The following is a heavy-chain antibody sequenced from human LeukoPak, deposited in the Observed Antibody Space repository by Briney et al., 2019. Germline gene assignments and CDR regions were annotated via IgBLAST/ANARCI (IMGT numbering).Heavy chain of an antibody. CDR2: IYSGGST. CDR3: ARDRSGYCAFDI. CDR1: GFTFSSYW. J-gene: IGHJ3*02. V-gene: IGHV3-66*01. D-gene: IGHD5-12*01. Sequence: PGGSLRLSCAASGFTFSSYWMSWVRQAPGKGLEWVSVIYSGGSTYYADSVKGRFTISRDNSKNTLYLQMNSLRAEDTAVYYCARDRSGYCAFDIWGQGTMVTVSS.